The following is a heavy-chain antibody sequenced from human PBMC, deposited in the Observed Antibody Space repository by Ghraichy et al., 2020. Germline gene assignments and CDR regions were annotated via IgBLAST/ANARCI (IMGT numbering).Heavy chain of an antibody. CDR3: ASQGYCTNGVCYTPGWFDP. J-gene: IGHJ5*02. D-gene: IGHD2-8*01. CDR1: GFTFSSYS. V-gene: IGHV3-21*01. CDR2: ISSSSSYI. Sequence: LSLTCAASGFTFSSYSMNWVRQAPGKGLEWVSSISSSSSYIYYADSVKGRFTISRDNAKNSLYLQMNSLRAEDTAVYYCASQGYCTNGVCYTPGWFDPWGQGTLVTVSS.